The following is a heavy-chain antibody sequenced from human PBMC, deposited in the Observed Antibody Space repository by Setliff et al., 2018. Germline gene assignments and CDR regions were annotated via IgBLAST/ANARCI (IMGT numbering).Heavy chain of an antibody. D-gene: IGHD5-12*01. Sequence: GESLKISCKAAGYDFNTYWIAWVRQRTGNGLEWMGIMYPEDSDTKYSPSFQGQVTISADKSLRTAYLQWSSLKTSDTAIYYCARGRGGYNQEYLQHWGQGTLVTVSS. CDR3: ARGRGGYNQEYLQH. CDR2: MYPEDSDT. J-gene: IGHJ1*01. V-gene: IGHV5-51*01. CDR1: GYDFNTYW.